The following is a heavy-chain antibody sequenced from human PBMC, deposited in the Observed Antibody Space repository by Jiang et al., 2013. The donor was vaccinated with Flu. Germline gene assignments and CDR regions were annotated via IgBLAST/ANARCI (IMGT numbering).Heavy chain of an antibody. Sequence: SGAEVKNPGASVKISCKASGYTFSSYYMDWVRQAPGQGLEWMGIINPSDGSITYAQKFQGRVTMSRDKSTSTVYMELSSLRSEDTAVYYCARDPRRDGYNLGGGFDIWAKGQWSPSLQ. J-gene: IGHJ3*02. CDR1: GYTFSSYY. CDR2: INPSDGSI. D-gene: IGHD5-24*01. CDR3: ARDPRRDGYNLGGGFDI. V-gene: IGHV1-46*01.